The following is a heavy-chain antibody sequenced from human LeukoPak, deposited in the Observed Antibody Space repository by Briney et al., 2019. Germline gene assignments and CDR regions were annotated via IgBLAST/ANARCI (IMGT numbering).Heavy chain of an antibody. Sequence: PGGSLRLSCAASGFTFSSFAMSWVRQAPGKGLEWVSTISGSGGSTSYADSVKGRFTISRDNSKNTLYLQMNSLRAEDTALYYYAKNSRSSGYYLDYWGQGTLVTVSS. CDR1: GFTFSSFA. D-gene: IGHD3-22*01. CDR3: AKNSRSSGYYLDY. J-gene: IGHJ4*02. CDR2: ISGSGGST. V-gene: IGHV3-23*01.